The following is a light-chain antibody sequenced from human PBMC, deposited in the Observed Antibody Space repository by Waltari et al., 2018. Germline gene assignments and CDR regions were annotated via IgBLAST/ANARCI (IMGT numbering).Light chain of an antibody. Sequence: IQMSQSPSSLSASVGDRVTITCRASQGISSYLNWYQQKPEKAPKLLIYYANSLASGVPSRFSGSGSGTEFTLTISSLQPEDFATYYCQQGNSYPRTFGGGTKVEIK. V-gene: IGKV1-13*02. CDR3: QQGNSYPRT. CDR1: QGISSY. CDR2: YAN. J-gene: IGKJ4*01.